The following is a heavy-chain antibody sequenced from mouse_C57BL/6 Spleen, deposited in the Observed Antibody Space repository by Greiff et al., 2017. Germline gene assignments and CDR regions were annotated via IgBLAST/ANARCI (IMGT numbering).Heavy chain of an antibody. Sequence: QVQLQQPGAELVMPGASVKLSCKASGYTFTSYWMHWVKQRPGQGLEWIGAIDPSDSYTNYNQKFKGKSTLTVDKSSSTAYMQLSSLTSEDSAVYYCAGGRKYCLANGGKGTTLTVSS. J-gene: IGHJ2*01. V-gene: IGHV1-69*01. D-gene: IGHD5-1*01. CDR3: AGGRKYCLAN. CDR2: IDPSDSYT. CDR1: GYTFTSYW.